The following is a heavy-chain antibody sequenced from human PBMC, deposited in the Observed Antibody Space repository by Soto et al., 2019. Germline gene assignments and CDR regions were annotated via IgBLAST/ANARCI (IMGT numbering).Heavy chain of an antibody. CDR3: ARGLLTMVRGVIAYFDY. V-gene: IGHV1-69*13. Sequence: ASVKVSCKASGGTFSSYAISWVRQAPGQGLEWMGGIIPFFGTAHYPQNFQGRVTITADESTSTAYMELSSLTSEDTAVYYCARGLLTMVRGVIAYFDYWGQGTLVTVSS. J-gene: IGHJ4*02. D-gene: IGHD3-10*01. CDR1: GGTFSSYA. CDR2: IIPFFGTA.